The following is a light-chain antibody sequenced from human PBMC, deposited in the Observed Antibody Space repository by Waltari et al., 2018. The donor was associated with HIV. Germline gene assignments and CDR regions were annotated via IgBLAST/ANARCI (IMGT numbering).Light chain of an antibody. J-gene: IGLJ1*01. CDR3: CSYAGSTSFSYV. V-gene: IGLV2-23*02. CDR2: EVN. CDR1: SNEVGSYYL. Sequence: QSALTQPASVSGSPGQSITISRTGTSNEVGSYYLVSWFQQHAGKAPKLMIFEVNKRPSGVSYHVSGPKSANTASLTISGLQAEDEADYYCCSYAGSTSFSYVFGPGTKVTV.